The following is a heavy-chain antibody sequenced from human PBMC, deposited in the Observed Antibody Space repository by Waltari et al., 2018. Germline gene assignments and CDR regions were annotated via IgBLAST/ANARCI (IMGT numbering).Heavy chain of an antibody. Sequence: QVQLVQSGAEVKKPGASVKVSCKASGYTFTSYGISWVRQAPGQGLEWMGWISAYTGNTIYAQRFQGKVTLTTDTSKNQFSLKLSSVTAADTAVYYCAREPVDDFWSGRTHYYYGMDVWGQGTTVTVSS. CDR2: ISAYTGNT. J-gene: IGHJ6*02. CDR3: AREPVDDFWSGRTHYYYGMDV. D-gene: IGHD3-3*01. CDR1: GYTFTSYG. V-gene: IGHV1-18*01.